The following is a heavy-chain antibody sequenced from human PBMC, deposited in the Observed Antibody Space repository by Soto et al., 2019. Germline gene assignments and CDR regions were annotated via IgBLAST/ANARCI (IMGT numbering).Heavy chain of an antibody. J-gene: IGHJ4*01. V-gene: IGHV4-31*03. CDR1: GGSISSDNYY. Sequence: PSETLSLTCTVSGGSISSDNYYWTWIRQHPGKGLEWIGYIHYSGSTYYNPSLMSRVTISVDTSKNQFSLKLSSVTAADAAVYYCARATYDTRGYYGFDYWGHGTLVTVSS. D-gene: IGHD3-22*01. CDR2: IHYSGST. CDR3: ARATYDTRGYYGFDY.